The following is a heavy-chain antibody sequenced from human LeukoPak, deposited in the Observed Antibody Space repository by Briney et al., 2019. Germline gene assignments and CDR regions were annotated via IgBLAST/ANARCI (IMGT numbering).Heavy chain of an antibody. V-gene: IGHV4-59*01. CDR3: ARSSSAGRRWFDL. CDR2: IYYSGST. Sequence: SESLSLTCPVYAPSISSYYWGRLRQPPGKGMEWLGYIYYSGSTNYNPSLKSRVTISVDTSKCEYSLKLSCVSAADTAVYYCARSSSAGRRWFDLWGQGTLVTVSS. J-gene: IGHJ5*02. D-gene: IGHD6-19*01. CDR1: APSISSYY.